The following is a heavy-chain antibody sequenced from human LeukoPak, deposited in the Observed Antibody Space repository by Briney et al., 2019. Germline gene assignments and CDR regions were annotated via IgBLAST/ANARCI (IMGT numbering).Heavy chain of an antibody. D-gene: IGHD6-13*01. CDR3: ARQGSSSWYYGMDV. CDR1: GFTFSSYS. V-gene: IGHV3-21*01. J-gene: IGHJ6*02. CDR2: ISSSSSYI. Sequence: PGGSLRLSCAASGFTFSSYSMNGVRQAPGKGLEWVSCISSSSSYISYADSVKGRFTISRDNAKNSLYLQMNSLRAEDTAVYYCARQGSSSWYYGMDVWGQGTTVTVSS.